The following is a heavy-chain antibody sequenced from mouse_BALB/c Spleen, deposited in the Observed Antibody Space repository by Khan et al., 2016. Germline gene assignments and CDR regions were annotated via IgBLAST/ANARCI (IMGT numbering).Heavy chain of an antibody. Sequence: VQLQESGAELMKPGASVKISCKATGYTFSTYWIEWVKQRPGHGLEWIGEILPGSGSATYNEKFKDKATFTADTSSNTAYMQPSSLTSEDSAVYYCAKWLLGAMDYWGQGTSVTVSS. D-gene: IGHD2-3*01. CDR3: AKWLLGAMDY. V-gene: IGHV1-9*01. J-gene: IGHJ4*01. CDR1: GYTFSTYW. CDR2: ILPGSGSA.